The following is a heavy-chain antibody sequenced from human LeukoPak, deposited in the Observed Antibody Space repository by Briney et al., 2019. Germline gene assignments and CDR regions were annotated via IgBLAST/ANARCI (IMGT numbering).Heavy chain of an antibody. CDR3: ARVWLPG. CDR1: GFTFSSHS. D-gene: IGHD5-12*01. V-gene: IGHV3-74*01. Sequence: GGSLRLSCAASGFTFSSHSMNWVRQAPGKGLVWVSRINSDGIITNYADSVKGRFTISRDNAKNTLYLQMNSLRVEDTAVYYCARVWLPGWGQGTLVTVSS. CDR2: INSDGIIT. J-gene: IGHJ4*02.